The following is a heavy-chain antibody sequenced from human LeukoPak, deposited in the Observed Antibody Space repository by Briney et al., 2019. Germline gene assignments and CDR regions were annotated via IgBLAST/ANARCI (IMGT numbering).Heavy chain of an antibody. CDR2: INSASNFI. CDR1: GFTFRTFT. V-gene: IGHV3-21*01. D-gene: IGHD3-22*01. Sequence: GGSLRLXCAASGFTFRTFTMNWVRQAPGKGLESVSSINSASNFIYYADSVKGRFTISRDNAKNSLYLQMSSLKVEDTAVYYCARDSPYYFDSSGDYVSDYWGQGALVTVSS. J-gene: IGHJ4*02. CDR3: ARDSPYYFDSSGDYVSDY.